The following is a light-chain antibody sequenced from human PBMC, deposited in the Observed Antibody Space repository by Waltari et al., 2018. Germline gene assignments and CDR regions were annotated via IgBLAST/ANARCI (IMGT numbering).Light chain of an antibody. CDR2: KHN. CDR3: AAGDDNLTGPL. CDR1: SSNIGGNF. Sequence: SVLTQPPSASGTPGQTVTILCSGSSSNIGGNFVYWYQQLPGMAPQLLMYKHNQRRRGVPDRCSGSKSGTSASRASSGLRSDDEAEYYCAAGDDNLTGPLFGGGTKVTVL. J-gene: IGLJ3*02. V-gene: IGLV1-47*01.